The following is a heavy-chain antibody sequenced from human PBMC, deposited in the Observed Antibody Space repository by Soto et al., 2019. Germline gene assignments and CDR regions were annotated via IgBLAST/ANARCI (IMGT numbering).Heavy chain of an antibody. Sequence: QVQLVQSGAEVKKPGASVKVSCKASGYTFTSYDINWMRQATGQGLEWMGWMNPNSSNTGYAQKFQGRVTMTRDTSISTAYMELSSLRSEDTALYYCARNRRETGDFDYWGQGTLVTVSS. CDR2: MNPNSSNT. CDR1: GYTFTSYD. V-gene: IGHV1-8*01. CDR3: ARNRRETGDFDY. J-gene: IGHJ4*02. D-gene: IGHD7-27*01.